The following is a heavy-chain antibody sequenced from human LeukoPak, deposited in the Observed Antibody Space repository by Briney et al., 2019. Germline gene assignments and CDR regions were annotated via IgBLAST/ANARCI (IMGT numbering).Heavy chain of an antibody. CDR2: IYYSGST. V-gene: IGHV4-39*01. D-gene: IGHD6-13*01. CDR1: GGSISSSSYY. CDR3: ARRLSSSWNDAFDI. J-gene: IGHJ3*02. Sequence: SETLSLTCTVSGGSISSSSYYWSWIRQPPGKGLEWIGSIYYSGSTYYNPSLKSRVTISVDTSKNQFSLKLSSVTAADTAVYYCARRLSSSWNDAFDIWGQGTMVTVSS.